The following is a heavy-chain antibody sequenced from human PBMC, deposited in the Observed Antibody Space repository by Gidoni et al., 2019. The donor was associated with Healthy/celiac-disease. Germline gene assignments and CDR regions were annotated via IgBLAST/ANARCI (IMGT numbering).Heavy chain of an antibody. J-gene: IGHJ3*02. CDR1: GFTLRSYG. Sequence: EVQLVESGGGLVKPGGSLSLSCAASGFTLRSYGMNWVRQAPGKGLEWVSSISSSSSYIYYADSVKGRFTISRDNAKNSLYLQMNSLRAEDTAVYYCAREGARWELLSNNDAFDIWGQGTMVTVSS. CDR2: ISSSSSYI. D-gene: IGHD1-26*01. CDR3: AREGARWELLSNNDAFDI. V-gene: IGHV3-21*01.